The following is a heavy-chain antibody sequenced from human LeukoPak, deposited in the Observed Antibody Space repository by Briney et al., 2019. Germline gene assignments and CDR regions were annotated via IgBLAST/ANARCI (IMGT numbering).Heavy chain of an antibody. CDR2: IFHSGST. J-gene: IGHJ4*02. Sequence: SETLSLTCTVSGGSISYYYWSWIRQPPGKGLEWIGYIFHSGSTYYNPSLKSRVTISVDRSKNQFSLKLSSVTAADTAVYYCARGNGDIVVVPSAMGPELFDYWGQGTLVTVSS. D-gene: IGHD2-2*01. CDR1: GGSISYYY. V-gene: IGHV4-30-2*01. CDR3: ARGNGDIVVVPSAMGPELFDY.